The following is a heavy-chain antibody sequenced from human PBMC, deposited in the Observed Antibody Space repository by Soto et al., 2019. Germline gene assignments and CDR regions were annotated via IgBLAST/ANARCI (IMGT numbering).Heavy chain of an antibody. CDR3: ARSCSGGSCYARYYYYYGMDV. CDR1: GGTFSSYA. J-gene: IGHJ6*02. V-gene: IGHV1-69*01. Sequence: QVQLVQSGAEVKKPGSSVKVSCKASGGTFSSYAISWVRQAPGQGLEWMGGIIPIFGTANYAQKFQGRVTINADESTSTAYMELSSLRSEDTAVYYCARSCSGGSCYARYYYYYGMDVWGQGTTVTVSS. CDR2: IIPIFGTA. D-gene: IGHD2-15*01.